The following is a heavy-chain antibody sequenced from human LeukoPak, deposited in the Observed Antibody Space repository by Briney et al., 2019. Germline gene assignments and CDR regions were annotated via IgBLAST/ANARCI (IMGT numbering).Heavy chain of an antibody. D-gene: IGHD6-13*01. CDR1: GYTFTGYY. CDR2: INPNSGGT. Sequence: ASVTVSCKASGYTFTGYYMHWVRQAPGQGLEWMGWINPNSGGTNYAQKFQGRVTMTRDTSISTAYMELSRLRSDDTAVYYCARDVSSSWYEGAFDIWGQGTMVTVSS. J-gene: IGHJ3*02. V-gene: IGHV1-2*02. CDR3: ARDVSSSWYEGAFDI.